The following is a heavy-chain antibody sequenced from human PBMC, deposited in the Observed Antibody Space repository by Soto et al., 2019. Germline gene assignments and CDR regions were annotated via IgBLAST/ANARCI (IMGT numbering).Heavy chain of an antibody. J-gene: IGHJ4*02. CDR3: ARDPAGSGSYWDY. Sequence: QVQLQESGPGLVKPSQTLSLTCTVSGGSISSGGYYLSWIRQHPGKGLEWIGYIYYSGSTYYTPSLMSRVTISVDTSKNHFSLKLSSVTAAETAMYYCARDPAGSGSYWDYWGQGTLVTVSS. D-gene: IGHD3-10*01. V-gene: IGHV4-31*03. CDR2: IYYSGST. CDR1: GGSISSGGYY.